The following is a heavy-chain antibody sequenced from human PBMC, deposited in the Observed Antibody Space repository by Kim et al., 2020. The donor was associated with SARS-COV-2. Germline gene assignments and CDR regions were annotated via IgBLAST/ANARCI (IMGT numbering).Heavy chain of an antibody. J-gene: IGHJ6*02. CDR3: AKDKVVVPAAIGYYYGMDA. CDR2: ISGSGGST. Sequence: GGSLRLSCAASGFTFSSYAMSWVRQAPGKGLEWVSAISGSGGSTYYADSVKGRFTISRDNSKNTLYLQMNSLRAEDTAVYYCAKDKVVVPAAIGYYYGMDAWGQGTTVTVSS. V-gene: IGHV3-23*01. CDR1: GFTFSSYA. D-gene: IGHD2-2*02.